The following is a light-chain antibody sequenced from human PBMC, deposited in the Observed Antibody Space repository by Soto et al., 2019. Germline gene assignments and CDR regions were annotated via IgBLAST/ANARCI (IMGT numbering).Light chain of an antibody. CDR2: AAS. V-gene: IGKV3-20*01. CDR1: QVITSNY. Sequence: EIVLPQSHGTLSLSPGERATLSCRASQVITSNYVAWFQQSPGQAPRLLIYAASSRAAGIPDRFSGSGSGTDFTLTISRLEPEDFAVYYCQQYDSSPKTFGQGTKVDIK. CDR3: QQYDSSPKT. J-gene: IGKJ1*01.